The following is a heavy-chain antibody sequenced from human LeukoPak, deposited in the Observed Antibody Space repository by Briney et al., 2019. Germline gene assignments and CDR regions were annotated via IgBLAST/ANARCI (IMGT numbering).Heavy chain of an antibody. CDR1: GFTFTNYH. D-gene: IGHD5-12*01. CDR3: VKRAYSDYDSRAFDI. J-gene: IGHJ3*02. CDR2: ISSSSDYI. V-gene: IGHV3-21*01. Sequence: SGGSLRLSCAASGFTFTNYHMDWVRQAPGKGLEWVSFISSSSDYISYADSVKGRFTISRDNAKNSLYLQMNSLRAEDTAVYYCVKRAYSDYDSRAFDIWGQGTMVTVSS.